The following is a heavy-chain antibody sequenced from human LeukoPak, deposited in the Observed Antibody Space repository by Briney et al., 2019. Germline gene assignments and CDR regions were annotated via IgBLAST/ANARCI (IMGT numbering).Heavy chain of an antibody. J-gene: IGHJ4*02. D-gene: IGHD2-2*01. CDR2: ISYDGSNK. V-gene: IGHV3-30-3*01. CDR1: GFTFSSYA. CDR3: ARDGTRGHQLPMGWFDY. Sequence: PGRSLRLSCAASGFTFSSYAMHWVRQAPGKGLEWVAVISYDGSNKYYADSVNGRFTISRDNSKNTLYLQMNSLRAEDTAVYYCARDGTRGHQLPMGWFDYWGQGTLVTVSS.